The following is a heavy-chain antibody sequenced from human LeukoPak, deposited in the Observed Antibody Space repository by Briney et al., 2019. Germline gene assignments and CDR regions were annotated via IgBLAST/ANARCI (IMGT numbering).Heavy chain of an antibody. J-gene: IGHJ5*02. Sequence: PGGSLRLSCAASGFTVSSNYMSWVRQAPGKGLEWVSNIYSGGNTYYADSVKGRFTVSRDNAKNSLYLQMNSLRAEDTAIYYCVRDSSSFHLYPWGQGTLVTVSS. CDR1: GFTVSSNY. CDR3: VRDSSSFHLYP. V-gene: IGHV3-53*01. D-gene: IGHD6-13*01. CDR2: IYSGGNT.